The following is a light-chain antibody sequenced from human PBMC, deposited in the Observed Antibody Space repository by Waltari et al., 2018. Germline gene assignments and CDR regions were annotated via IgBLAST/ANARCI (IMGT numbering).Light chain of an antibody. V-gene: IGLV1-47*01. J-gene: IGLJ3*02. CDR1: SSNTGGNF. CDR3: AAWDDNLTGPL. CDR2: KNK. Sequence: SVLTQPPSASGTPGQTVTIPCPGSSSNTGGNFVYWYHQLPGMAPQPLIHKNKQRPSGVPDRFSGSKSGTSASLAISGLRSDDEAEYYCAAWDDNLTGPLFGGGTKVTVL.